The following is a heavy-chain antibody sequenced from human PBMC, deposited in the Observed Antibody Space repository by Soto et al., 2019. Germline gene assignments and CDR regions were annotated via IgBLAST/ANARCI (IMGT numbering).Heavy chain of an antibody. D-gene: IGHD3-16*01. CDR3: ARGIRTWGEYVHNSFDP. CDR1: GGSISTSNW. CDR2: IYHTGTT. Sequence: QVQLQESGPGLVKPSETLSLTCAVSGGSISTSNWWSLVRQPPEKGLDWIGEIYHTGTTNYNPSCKSRVTISVDTSKHHLSLKLSSVTAADTAVYYCARGIRTWGEYVHNSFDPWGQGTLVTVSS. J-gene: IGHJ5*02. V-gene: IGHV4-4*02.